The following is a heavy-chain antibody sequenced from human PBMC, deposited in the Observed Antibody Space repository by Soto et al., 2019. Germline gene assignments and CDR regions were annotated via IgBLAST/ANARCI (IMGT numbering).Heavy chain of an antibody. CDR2: ISSSSSTI. CDR3: ARVISMDLLLHTAPGY. CDR1: GFTFSSYS. V-gene: IGHV3-48*02. Sequence: GGSLRLSGAASGFTFSSYSMNWVRQATGKGLEWLSYISSSSSTIYYADSVKGRFTISRDNAKNSLYLQMNSLRDEDTAVYYCARVISMDLLLHTAPGYWGQGTLVTVSS. D-gene: IGHD5-18*01. J-gene: IGHJ4*02.